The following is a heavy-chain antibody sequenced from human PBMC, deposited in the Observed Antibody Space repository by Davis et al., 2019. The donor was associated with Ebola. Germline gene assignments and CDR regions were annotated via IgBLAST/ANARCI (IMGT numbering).Heavy chain of an antibody. CDR1: GFSFSSYW. D-gene: IGHD6-19*01. CDR2: ISGSGGST. V-gene: IGHV3-23*01. J-gene: IGHJ6*02. CDR3: AKDSGWYEYYYGMDV. Sequence: GESLKISCAASGFSFSSYWMSWVRQAPGKGLEWVSGISGSGGSTYYADSVKGRFTISRDNSKNTLYLQMNSLRAEDTAVYYCAKDSGWYEYYYGMDVWGQGTTVTVSS.